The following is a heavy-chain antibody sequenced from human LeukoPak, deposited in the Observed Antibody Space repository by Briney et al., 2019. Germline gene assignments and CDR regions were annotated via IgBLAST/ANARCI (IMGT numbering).Heavy chain of an antibody. V-gene: IGHV3-33*06. CDR3: AKDKGDSKSGGYMDV. J-gene: IGHJ6*03. D-gene: IGHD4-11*01. Sequence: GGSLRLSCAASGFTFSSYGMHWVRQAPGKGLEWAAVIWYDGSNKYYADSVKGRFTISRDNSKNTLYLQMNSLRAEDTAVYYCAKDKGDSKSGGYMDVWGKGTTVTVSS. CDR2: IWYDGSNK. CDR1: GFTFSSYG.